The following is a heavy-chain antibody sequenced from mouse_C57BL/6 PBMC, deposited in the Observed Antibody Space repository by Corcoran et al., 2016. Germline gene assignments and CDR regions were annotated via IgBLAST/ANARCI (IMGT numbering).Heavy chain of an antibody. CDR3: ARFGYYSKGLDAMDY. V-gene: IGHV1-26*01. D-gene: IGHD2-5*01. CDR1: GYTFTDYY. CDR2: INPNNGGT. Sequence: EVQLQQSGPELVKPGASVKISCKASGYTFTDYYMNWVRQSHGKSLEWIGDINPNNGGTSYNQKFKGKATLTVNKSSSTAYMELRSLTSEDSAVYYCARFGYYSKGLDAMDYWGQGTSVTVSS. J-gene: IGHJ4*01.